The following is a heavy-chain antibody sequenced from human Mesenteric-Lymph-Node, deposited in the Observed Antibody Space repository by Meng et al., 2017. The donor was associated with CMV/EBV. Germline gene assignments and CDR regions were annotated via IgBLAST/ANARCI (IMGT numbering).Heavy chain of an antibody. D-gene: IGHD3-9*01. CDR1: GGSISDSRYF. CDR2: ISGSGDSE. Sequence: ETLSLTCTVSGGSISDSRYFWGWIRQTPGKGLEWVSAISGSGDSEHYADSVKGRFTISRDNSRNTVVLQMNSLRAEDTAVYYCAKDERGVLLRSFDYYRWGQGALVTVSS. J-gene: IGHJ4*02. CDR3: AKDERGVLLRSFDYYR. V-gene: IGHV3-23*01.